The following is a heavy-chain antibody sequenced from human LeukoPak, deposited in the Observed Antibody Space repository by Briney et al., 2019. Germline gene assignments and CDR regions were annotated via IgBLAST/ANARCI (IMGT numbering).Heavy chain of an antibody. D-gene: IGHD3-9*01. CDR3: ARSLAYYDILTGYYYYYYYGMDV. V-gene: IGHV3-11*06. CDR1: GFTFSDYY. Sequence: PGRSLRLSCAASGFTFSDYYMSWIRQAPGKGLEWVSYISSSSSYTNYADSVKGRFTISRDNAKNSLFLQMNSLRAEDTAVYYCARSLAYYDILTGYYYYYYYGMDVWGKGTTVTVSS. J-gene: IGHJ6*04. CDR2: ISSSSSYT.